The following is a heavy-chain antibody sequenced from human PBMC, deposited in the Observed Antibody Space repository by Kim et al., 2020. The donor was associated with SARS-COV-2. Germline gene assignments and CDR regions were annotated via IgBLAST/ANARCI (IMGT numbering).Heavy chain of an antibody. CDR2: INHSGST. Sequence: SETLSLTCAVYGGSFSGYYWSWIRQPPGKGLEWIGEINHSGSTNYNPSLKSRVTISVDTSKNQFSLKLSSVTAADTAVYYCARSLGQLVLDYFDYWGQGTLVTVSS. D-gene: IGHD6-6*01. CDR3: ARSLGQLVLDYFDY. CDR1: GGSFSGYY. J-gene: IGHJ4*02. V-gene: IGHV4-34*01.